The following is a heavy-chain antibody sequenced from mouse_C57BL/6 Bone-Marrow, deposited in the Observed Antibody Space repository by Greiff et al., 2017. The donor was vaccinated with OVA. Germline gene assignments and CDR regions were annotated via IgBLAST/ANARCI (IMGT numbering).Heavy chain of an antibody. CDR1: GYTFTSYG. Sequence: QVQLQQSGAELARPGASVKLSCKASGYTFTSYGISWVKQRTGQGLEWIGEIYPRSGNTYYNEKFKGKATLTADKSSSTAYMELRSLTSEDSAVYFCARSITTVLYWYFDVWGTGTTVTVSS. D-gene: IGHD1-1*01. CDR2: IYPRSGNT. CDR3: ARSITTVLYWYFDV. V-gene: IGHV1-81*01. J-gene: IGHJ1*03.